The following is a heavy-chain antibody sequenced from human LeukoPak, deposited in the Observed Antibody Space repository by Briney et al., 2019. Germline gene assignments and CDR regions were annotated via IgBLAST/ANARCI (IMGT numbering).Heavy chain of an antibody. D-gene: IGHD6-13*01. V-gene: IGHV3-9*01. Sequence: PGRSLRLSCAASGFTFDDYAMHWVRQAPGKGLEWVSGISWNSGSIGYADSVKGRFTISRDNAKNSLYLQMNSLRAEDTALYYCAKDLLIAAAGFDYWGQGTLVTVSS. CDR3: AKDLLIAAAGFDY. CDR2: ISWNSGSI. CDR1: GFTFDDYA. J-gene: IGHJ4*02.